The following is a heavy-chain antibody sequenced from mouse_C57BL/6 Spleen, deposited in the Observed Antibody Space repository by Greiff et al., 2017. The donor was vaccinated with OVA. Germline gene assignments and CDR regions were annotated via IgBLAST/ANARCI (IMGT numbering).Heavy chain of an antibody. Sequence: QVQLQQSGPELVKPGASVKISCKASGYAFTSYWMNWVKQRPGQGLEWIGRIYPGDGDTNYNGKFKGKATLTADKSSSTAYMQLSSLTSEDSAVYFCARGDYYDYEDGMDYWGQGTSVTVSS. D-gene: IGHD2-4*01. V-gene: IGHV1-82*01. CDR1: GYAFTSYW. J-gene: IGHJ4*01. CDR3: ARGDYYDYEDGMDY. CDR2: IYPGDGDT.